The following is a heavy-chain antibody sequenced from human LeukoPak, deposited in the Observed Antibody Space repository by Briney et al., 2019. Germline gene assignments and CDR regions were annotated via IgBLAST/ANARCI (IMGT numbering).Heavy chain of an antibody. Sequence: SETLSLTCTVSGGSISSSSYYWGWIRQPPGKGLEWIGSIYYSGSTYYNPSLKSRVTISVDTSKNQFSLKLSSVTAADTAVYYCARREWKARAFDIWGQGTMVAVSS. J-gene: IGHJ3*02. D-gene: IGHD3-3*01. V-gene: IGHV4-39*01. CDR1: GGSISSSSYY. CDR3: ARREWKARAFDI. CDR2: IYYSGST.